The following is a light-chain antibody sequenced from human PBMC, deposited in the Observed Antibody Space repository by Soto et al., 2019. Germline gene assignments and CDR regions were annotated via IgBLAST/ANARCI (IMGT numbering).Light chain of an antibody. V-gene: IGKV3D-11*02. J-gene: IGKJ5*01. CDR2: DAS. CDR1: QSVSNL. Sequence: EIVLTQSPATLSLSPGERASLTWRASQSVSNLLAWYQHKPGQAPRLLIYDASVRATGVPARFSGSGSGTDFSLTISSLEPQDFAIYYCRQRSIWHTWTFGQGTRLEIK. CDR3: RQRSIWHTWT.